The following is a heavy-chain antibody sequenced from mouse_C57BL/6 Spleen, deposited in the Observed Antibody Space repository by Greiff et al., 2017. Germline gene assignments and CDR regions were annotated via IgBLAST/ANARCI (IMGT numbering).Heavy chain of an antibody. CDR2: SRNKANDYTT. Sequence: EVQRVESGGGLVQSGRSLRLSCATSGFTFSDFYMEWVRQAPGKGLEWIAASRNKANDYTTEYNATVKGRFIVSRDTSQSILYLQMNALRAEDTAIYYCARDSREDYAMDYWGQGTSVTVSS. J-gene: IGHJ4*01. V-gene: IGHV7-1*01. CDR1: GFTFSDFY. CDR3: ARDSREDYAMDY.